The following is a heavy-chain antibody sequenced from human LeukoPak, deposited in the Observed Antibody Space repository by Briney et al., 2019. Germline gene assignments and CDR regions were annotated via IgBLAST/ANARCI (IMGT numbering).Heavy chain of an antibody. D-gene: IGHD5-24*01. V-gene: IGHV3-21*01. CDR1: GSTFSSYS. Sequence: GGSLRLSCAASGSTFSSYSMNWVRQAPGKGLEWVSSISSNSSYIYYADSVKGRFTISRDNAKNSLCLQMNSLRAEDTAVYYCAKSGYNRFDYWGQGTLVTVSS. CDR2: ISSNSSYI. J-gene: IGHJ4*02. CDR3: AKSGYNRFDY.